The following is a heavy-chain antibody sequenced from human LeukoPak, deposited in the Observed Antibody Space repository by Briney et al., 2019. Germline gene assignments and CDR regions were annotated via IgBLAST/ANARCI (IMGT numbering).Heavy chain of an antibody. V-gene: IGHV3-21*01. CDR3: ARSLVVSDAFDI. CDR2: ISSSSSYI. D-gene: IGHD2-2*01. J-gene: IGHJ3*02. Sequence: GGSLRLSCAASGFTFSSYSMNWVRQAPGKGLEWVSSISSSSSYIYYADSVKGRFTISRDNAKNSLYLQMNSLRAEDTAVYYCARSLVVSDAFDIWGQGTMVTVSS. CDR1: GFTFSSYS.